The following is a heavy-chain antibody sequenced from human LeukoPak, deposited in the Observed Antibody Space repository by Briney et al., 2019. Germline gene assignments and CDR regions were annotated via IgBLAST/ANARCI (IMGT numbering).Heavy chain of an antibody. Sequence: PSETLSLTCAVYGGSFSGYYWSWIRQPPGKGLEWIGEINHSGSTNSNPSLKSRVTISVDAPKNQFSLKLSSVTAADTAVYYCARGGFAYYYDSSGYYYFDYWGQGTLVTVSS. CDR3: ARGGFAYYYDSSGYYYFDY. D-gene: IGHD3-22*01. V-gene: IGHV4-34*01. CDR2: INHSGST. J-gene: IGHJ4*02. CDR1: GGSFSGYY.